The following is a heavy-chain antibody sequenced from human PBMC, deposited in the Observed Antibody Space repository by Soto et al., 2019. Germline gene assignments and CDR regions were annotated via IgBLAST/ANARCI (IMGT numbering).Heavy chain of an antibody. Sequence: QLQLQESGPGLVKPSETLSLTCAVSGGSITSGNSYSWAWIRQPPGRGLEWIGSISQTGATSYNPCLKSRVSVSLDKSKNQFTLRLSSVTAADMAVYYCARAVSPYFGTWFDPWGQGTLVTVSS. CDR1: GGSITSGNSYS. V-gene: IGHV4-30-2*01. J-gene: IGHJ5*02. D-gene: IGHD3-10*01. CDR2: ISQTGAT. CDR3: ARAVSPYFGTWFDP.